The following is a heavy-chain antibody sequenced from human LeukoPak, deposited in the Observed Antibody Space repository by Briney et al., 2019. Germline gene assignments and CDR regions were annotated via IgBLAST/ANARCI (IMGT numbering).Heavy chain of an antibody. CDR2: TSGSGDDT. Sequence: GGSLRLSCVASGFTFSSYGMSWVRQAPGKGLEWVSSTSGSGDDTYYADSVKGRFTISRDNSKNTLYLQMNSLRAEDTAVYYCAITRFWGQGTLVTVSS. D-gene: IGHD2-2*01. CDR3: AITRF. CDR1: GFTFSSYG. V-gene: IGHV3-23*01. J-gene: IGHJ4*02.